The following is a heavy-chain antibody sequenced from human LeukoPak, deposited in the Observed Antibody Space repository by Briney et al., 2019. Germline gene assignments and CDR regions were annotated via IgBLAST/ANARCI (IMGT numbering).Heavy chain of an antibody. Sequence: SETLSLTCAVSGGSISSNNWWTWVRQPPGEGLEWIGDIYHSGSTDYNLSLKSRVTISVDKSKNQFSLRLGSVTAADTAVYYCAKDGYNRAFDIWGQGTMVTVSS. CDR2: IYHSGST. CDR3: AKDGYNRAFDI. J-gene: IGHJ3*02. V-gene: IGHV4-4*02. CDR1: GGSISSNNW. D-gene: IGHD5-18*01.